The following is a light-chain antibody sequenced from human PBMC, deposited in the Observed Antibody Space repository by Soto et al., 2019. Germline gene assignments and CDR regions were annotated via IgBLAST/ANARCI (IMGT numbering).Light chain of an antibody. CDR3: QQRSNWPST. V-gene: IGKV3-11*01. Sequence: EIVLTQSPATLSLSPGERATLSCRASQSVSSYLAWYQQKPGQAPRLLIFDASSRATGIPARFSGSGSGTDFPLTISSLEPGDFAVYYCQQRSNWPSTFGQGTKVEIK. J-gene: IGKJ1*01. CDR2: DAS. CDR1: QSVSSY.